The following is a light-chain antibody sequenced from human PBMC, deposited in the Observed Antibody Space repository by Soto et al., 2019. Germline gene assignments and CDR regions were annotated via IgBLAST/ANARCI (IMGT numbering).Light chain of an antibody. Sequence: EIVLTQSPGTLSLSPGERATLSCRASQSVSSSYLAWYQQKPGQAPRLLIYGASSRATGIPDRFSGSGSGTDFTLTISRQEPEDCAVYYCQQYGSSPPITFGQGTRQEIK. CDR3: QQYGSSPPIT. CDR2: GAS. CDR1: QSVSSSY. V-gene: IGKV3-20*01. J-gene: IGKJ5*01.